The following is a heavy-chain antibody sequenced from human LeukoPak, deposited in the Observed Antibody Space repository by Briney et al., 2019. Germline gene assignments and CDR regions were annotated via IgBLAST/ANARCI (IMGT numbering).Heavy chain of an antibody. CDR2: ISSSGSTI. Sequence: GGSLRLSCAASGFTFSSYEMNWVRQAPGKGLEWVSYISSSGSTIYYADSVKGRFTISRDNAKNTLYLQMNSLRAEDTAVYYCARDDPVAAAYDYWGQGTLVTVSS. J-gene: IGHJ4*02. V-gene: IGHV3-48*03. CDR1: GFTFSSYE. D-gene: IGHD6-13*01. CDR3: ARDDPVAAAYDY.